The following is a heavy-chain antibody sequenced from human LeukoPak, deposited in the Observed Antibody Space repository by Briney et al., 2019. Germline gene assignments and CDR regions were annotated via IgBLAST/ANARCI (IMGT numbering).Heavy chain of an antibody. J-gene: IGHJ5*02. D-gene: IGHD6-19*01. CDR1: GYTFTSYD. CDR3: ARDLRTAVAGNWFDP. V-gene: IGHV1-18*01. CDR2: ISAYNGNT. Sequence: ASVKVSCKASGYTFTSYDISWVRQAPGQGLEWMGWISAYNGNTNYAQKFQGRVTMTTDTSTSTAYMELRSPRSDDTAVYYCARDLRTAVAGNWFDPWGQGTLVAVSS.